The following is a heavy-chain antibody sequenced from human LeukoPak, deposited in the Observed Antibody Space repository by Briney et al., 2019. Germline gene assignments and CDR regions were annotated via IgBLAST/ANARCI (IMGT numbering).Heavy chain of an antibody. Sequence: GASVKVSCKTSGYTFTGYYMHWVRQAPGQGLEWMGWINPNSGGTNYAQKFQGRVTMTRDTSISTAYMELSRLRSDDTAVYYCAREWVYCSSTSCSSFDYWGQGTLVTVSS. CDR2: INPNSGGT. J-gene: IGHJ4*02. V-gene: IGHV1-2*02. CDR3: AREWVYCSSTSCSSFDY. D-gene: IGHD2-2*01. CDR1: GYTFTGYY.